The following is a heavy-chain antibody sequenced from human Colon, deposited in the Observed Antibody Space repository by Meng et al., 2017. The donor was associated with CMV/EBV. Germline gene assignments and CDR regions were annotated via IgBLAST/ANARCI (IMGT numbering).Heavy chain of an antibody. D-gene: IGHD3-22*01. V-gene: IGHV1-8*01. CDR1: GYTITNFD. CDR3: APNYYDSSGYPFFHY. Sequence: SGYTITNFDITWVRQAHGQGLEWMGWMNHNNGYTGYAQKFQGRVTMTTDTSINTAYMELSSLSSDDTAVYYCAPNYYDSSGYPFFHYWGQGTLVTVSS. J-gene: IGHJ4*02. CDR2: MNHNNGYT.